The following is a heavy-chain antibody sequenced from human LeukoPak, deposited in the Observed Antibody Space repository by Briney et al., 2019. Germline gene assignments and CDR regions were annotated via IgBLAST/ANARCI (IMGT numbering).Heavy chain of an antibody. J-gene: IGHJ4*02. Sequence: SRVTITEDTSKSQFSLKLSSVTAADTAVYYCARLPTVTFFDYWGLGTLVTVSS. V-gene: IGHV4-39*01. CDR3: ARLPTVTFFDY. D-gene: IGHD4-17*01.